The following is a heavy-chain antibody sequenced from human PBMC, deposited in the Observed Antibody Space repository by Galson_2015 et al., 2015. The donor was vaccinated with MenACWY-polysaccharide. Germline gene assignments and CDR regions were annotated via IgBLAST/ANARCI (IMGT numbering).Heavy chain of an antibody. J-gene: IGHJ4*02. V-gene: IGHV4-4*02. D-gene: IGHD3-22*01. CDR3: ARDVGGDSSGTDY. CDR2: IYHDGRT. Sequence: TWVRQPPGKGLEWIGEIYHDGRTAYIPSLKSRITVSLDKAKNQVSLRLISVTAEDTAVYYCARDVGGDSSGTDYWGQGTLVTVSS.